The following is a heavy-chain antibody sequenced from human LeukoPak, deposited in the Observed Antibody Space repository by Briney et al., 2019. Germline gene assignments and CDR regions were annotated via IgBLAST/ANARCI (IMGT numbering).Heavy chain of an antibody. CDR2: ISSNGGST. J-gene: IGHJ4*02. CDR3: AKAHSSSWYYFGN. CDR1: GFTFRSYA. D-gene: IGHD6-13*01. V-gene: IGHV3-23*01. Sequence: GGSLRLSCAASGFTFRSYAMSWVRQAPGKGLEWVSVISSNGGSTHYADSVKGRFTISGDNSKNTLYLQMNSLRAEDTAKYYCAKAHSSSWYYFGNWGQGTLVTVSS.